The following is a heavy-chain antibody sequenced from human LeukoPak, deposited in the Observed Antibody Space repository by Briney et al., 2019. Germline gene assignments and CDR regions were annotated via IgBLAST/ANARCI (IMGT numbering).Heavy chain of an antibody. Sequence: GGSLRLSCAVSGFTFSSYTMNWVRQAPGKGLEWVSSITGSSTYIYYADSVKGRFTISRDNANNSLYLQMNSLRAEDTAAYYCARDLTVTSTCWFDRWGQGTLVTVSS. V-gene: IGHV3-21*01. J-gene: IGHJ5*02. CDR1: GFTFSSYT. CDR3: ARDLTVTSTCWFDR. D-gene: IGHD4-11*01. CDR2: ITGSSTYI.